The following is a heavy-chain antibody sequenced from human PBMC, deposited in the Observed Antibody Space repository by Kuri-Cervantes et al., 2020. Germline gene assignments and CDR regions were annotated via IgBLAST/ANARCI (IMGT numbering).Heavy chain of an antibody. Sequence: SVKVSCKASGGTFSSYAISWVRQAPGQGLEWMGGIIPIFGTASYAQKFQGRVTITADESTSTAYMELSSLRSEDTAVYYCARSLDGSGSYYSADAFDIWGQGTMVTVSS. J-gene: IGHJ3*02. D-gene: IGHD3-10*01. CDR2: IIPIFGTA. CDR1: GGTFSSYA. CDR3: ARSLDGSGSYYSADAFDI. V-gene: IGHV1-69*13.